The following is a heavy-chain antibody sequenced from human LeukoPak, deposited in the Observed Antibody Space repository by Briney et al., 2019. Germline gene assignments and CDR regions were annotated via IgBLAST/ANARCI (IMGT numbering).Heavy chain of an antibody. J-gene: IGHJ4*02. CDR3: TRIIKSGSFDY. V-gene: IGHV3-15*01. Sequence: PGGSLRLSCAASGFTFNNAWMSWVRQAPGKELECVGRIKSKTDGGTTDYAAPVKGRFTISRDDSKNTLYLQMNSLKIEDTAVYYCTRIIKSGSFDYWGQGVLVTVSS. CDR2: IKSKTDGGTT. CDR1: GFTFNNAW. D-gene: IGHD1-26*01.